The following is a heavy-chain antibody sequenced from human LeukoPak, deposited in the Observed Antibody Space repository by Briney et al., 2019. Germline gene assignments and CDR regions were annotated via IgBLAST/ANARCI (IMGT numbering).Heavy chain of an antibody. V-gene: IGHV1-2*02. CDR2: INPNSGGT. D-gene: IGHD2-21*02. Sequence: ASVKVSCKASGYTFTGYYVHRVRQAPGQGLEWMGWINPNSGGTNYAQKFQGRVTMTRDTSISTAYMELSRLRSDDTAVYYCASSGDCCNWFDPWGQGTLVTVSS. CDR1: GYTFTGYY. J-gene: IGHJ5*02. CDR3: ASSGDCCNWFDP.